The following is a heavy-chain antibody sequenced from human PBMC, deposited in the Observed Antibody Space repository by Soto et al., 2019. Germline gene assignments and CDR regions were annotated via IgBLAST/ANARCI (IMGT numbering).Heavy chain of an antibody. Sequence: PSETLSLTCTVSGGSISRTTYYWGWIRRPPGKGLEWIGSIYYSGSTYYNPSLKSRVTISIDTSKNQFSLNLSSATAADTAVYNCATPTYSDYVHYFDYWGQGTLVTVSS. CDR3: ATPTYSDYVHYFDY. CDR1: GGSISRTTYY. V-gene: IGHV4-39*01. CDR2: IYYSGST. D-gene: IGHD4-17*01. J-gene: IGHJ4*02.